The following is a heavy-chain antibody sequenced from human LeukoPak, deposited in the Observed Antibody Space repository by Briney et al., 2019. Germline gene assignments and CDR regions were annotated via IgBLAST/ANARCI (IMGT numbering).Heavy chain of an antibody. CDR3: ARGGYSYGRMTIDY. CDR1: GGTFSSYA. J-gene: IGHJ4*02. Sequence: PEASVKVSCKASGGTFSSYAISWVRQAPGQGLEWMGGIIPIFGTANYAQKFQGRVTITAGESTSTAYMELSSLRSEDTAVYYCARGGYSYGRMTIDYWGQGTLVTVSS. CDR2: IIPIFGTA. D-gene: IGHD5-18*01. V-gene: IGHV1-69*01.